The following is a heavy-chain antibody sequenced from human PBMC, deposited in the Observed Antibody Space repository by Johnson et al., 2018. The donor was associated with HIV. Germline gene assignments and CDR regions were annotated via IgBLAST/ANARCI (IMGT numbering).Heavy chain of an antibody. V-gene: IGHV3-33*06. CDR1: GFTFSSYG. D-gene: IGHD3-22*01. CDR2: IWYDGSNK. J-gene: IGHJ3*02. CDR3: AKDRYYDSSGPDAFDI. Sequence: QVQLVESGGGVVQPGRSLRLSCAASGFTFSSYGMHWVRQAPGKGLEWVAVIWYDGSNKYYADSVTGRFTISRDNSKNTMYLQMNSLRAEDTAVYYCAKDRYYDSSGPDAFDIWGQGTMVTVSS.